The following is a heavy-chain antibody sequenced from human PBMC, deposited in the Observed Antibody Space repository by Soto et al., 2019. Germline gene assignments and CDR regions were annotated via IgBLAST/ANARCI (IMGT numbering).Heavy chain of an antibody. J-gene: IGHJ4*02. D-gene: IGHD1-26*01. CDR2: IYYSGST. Sequence: PSETLSLTCTVSGGSISSSSYYWGWIRQPPGKGLEWIGSIYYSGSTYYNPSLKSRVTISVDTSKNQFSLKLSSVTAADTAVYYCARQPKLVGAGFDYWGQGTLVTVSS. CDR3: ARQPKLVGAGFDY. V-gene: IGHV4-39*01. CDR1: GGSISSSSYY.